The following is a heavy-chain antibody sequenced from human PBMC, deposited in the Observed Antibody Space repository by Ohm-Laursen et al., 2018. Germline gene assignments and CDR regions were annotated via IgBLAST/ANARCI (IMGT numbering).Heavy chain of an antibody. J-gene: IGHJ5*02. CDR3: ARGLWWFDP. CDR1: GYSISSGYF. CDR2: IYHSGST. Sequence: SETLSLTCAVSGYSISSGYFWGWIRQPPGKGLEWIGTIYHSGSTYYNPSLKSRVTILVDTSKNQFSLKLSSVTAADTALYYCARGLWWFDPWGQGTLVTVSS. V-gene: IGHV4-38-2*01.